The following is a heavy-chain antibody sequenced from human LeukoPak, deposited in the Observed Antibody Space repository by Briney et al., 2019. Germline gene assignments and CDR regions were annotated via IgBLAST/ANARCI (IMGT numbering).Heavy chain of an antibody. D-gene: IGHD1-26*01. Sequence: SETMSLACTVSGGSISSGDYYWNWILQPPGKGREWIGYIYFSGRTYYNPSLKSRVTISVDTSKNQFSLKLSSVTAADTAVYYCARAGKELDLDYWGQGTLVTVSS. CDR2: IYFSGRT. J-gene: IGHJ4*02. V-gene: IGHV4-30-4*08. CDR1: GGSISSGDYY. CDR3: ARAGKELDLDY.